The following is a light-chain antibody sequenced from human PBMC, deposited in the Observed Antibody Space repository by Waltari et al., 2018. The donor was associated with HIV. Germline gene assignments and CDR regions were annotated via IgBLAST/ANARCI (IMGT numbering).Light chain of an antibody. CDR2: WAS. Sequence: DVVVTQSPDSLAVSVGERATLNCKYSQSLLYSSIAWYQQKPGQRPKLLIYWASTRESGVPDRFSGSGSGTDFTLTISNLQTEDVAVYYCQQYYSVPYTFGQGTKLEIK. CDR3: QQYYSVPYT. CDR1: QSLLYSS. V-gene: IGKV4-1*01. J-gene: IGKJ2*01.